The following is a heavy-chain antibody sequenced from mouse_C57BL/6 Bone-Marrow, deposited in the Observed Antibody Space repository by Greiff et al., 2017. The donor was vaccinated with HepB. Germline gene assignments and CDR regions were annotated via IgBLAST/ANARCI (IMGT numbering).Heavy chain of an antibody. CDR1: EYEFPSHD. J-gene: IGHJ3*01. CDR3: ARHGGYDYDEGFAY. CDR2: INSDGGST. Sequence: DVMLVESGGGLVQPGESLKLSCESNEYEFPSHDMSWVRKTPEKRLELVAAINSDGGSTYYPDTMERRFIISRDNTKKTLYLQMSSLRSEDTALYYCARHGGYDYDEGFAYWGQGTLVTVSA. V-gene: IGHV5-2*01. D-gene: IGHD2-4*01.